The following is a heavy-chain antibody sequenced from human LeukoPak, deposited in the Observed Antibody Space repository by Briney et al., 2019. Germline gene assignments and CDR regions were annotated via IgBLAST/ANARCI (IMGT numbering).Heavy chain of an antibody. Sequence: PSENLSLTCAVYGGSFSGYYWSSIRQPPGKGREWIGEINHSGSTNYNPSLKSLVTISVDTSKNQFSLKLRSVTAAYTAVYYCARVAFYDYVWGSYRPFDYWGQGTLVTVSS. D-gene: IGHD3-16*02. CDR1: GGSFSGYY. CDR2: INHSGST. J-gene: IGHJ4*02. CDR3: ARVAFYDYVWGSYRPFDY. V-gene: IGHV4-34*01.